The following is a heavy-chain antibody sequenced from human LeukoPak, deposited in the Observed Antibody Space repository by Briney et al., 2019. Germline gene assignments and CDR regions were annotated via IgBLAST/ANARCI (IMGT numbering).Heavy chain of an antibody. CDR1: GFVFRNYA. V-gene: IGHV3-23*01. CDR3: AKEMYYYDSSGYRHAYFDY. J-gene: IGHJ4*02. D-gene: IGHD3-22*01. CDR2: ISGSGNIT. Sequence: GGSLRLSCVGFGFVFRNYAVSWVRQAPGKGLEWVSSISGSGNITYNANSLKGRFTISRDNSKNTLYLQMNSLRAEDTAVYYCAKEMYYYDSSGYRHAYFDYWGQGTLVTVSS.